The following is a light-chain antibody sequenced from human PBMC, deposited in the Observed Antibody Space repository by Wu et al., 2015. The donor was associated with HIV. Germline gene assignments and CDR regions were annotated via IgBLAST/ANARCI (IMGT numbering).Light chain of an antibody. CDR3: QQRSNWLT. J-gene: IGKJ4*01. V-gene: IGKV3-11*01. Sequence: EIVLTQSPDTLSLSPGERATLSCRASQSVSSSYLAWYQQKPGQAPRLLIYDASNRATGIPARFSGSGSGTDFTLTISSLEPEDFAVYYCQQRSNWLTFGGGTKGGDQT. CDR1: QSVSSSY. CDR2: DAS.